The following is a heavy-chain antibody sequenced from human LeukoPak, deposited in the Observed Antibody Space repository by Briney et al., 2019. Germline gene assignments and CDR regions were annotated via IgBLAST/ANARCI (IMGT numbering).Heavy chain of an antibody. CDR3: ARNTTSSPWFDS. CDR2: VYYIGTT. Sequence: SETLSLTCTVSGGSVSSGYFYWSWVRQTPGKRLEWIVNVYYIGTTDYNSSFKSRVTISVDTSKNQYSLEMRSVTAADTAVYYCARNTTSSPWFDSWGQGILVTVSS. CDR1: GGSVSSGYFY. D-gene: IGHD2/OR15-2a*01. V-gene: IGHV4-61*01. J-gene: IGHJ5*01.